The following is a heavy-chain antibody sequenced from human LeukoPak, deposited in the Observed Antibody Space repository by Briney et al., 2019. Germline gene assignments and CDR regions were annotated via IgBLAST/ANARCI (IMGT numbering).Heavy chain of an antibody. D-gene: IGHD4-11*01. Sequence: GGSLRLSCTASGFTFSHYGMHWVRQAPGKGLEWVAVIWSNGTNQYADSVKGRFTISRDNFKNPVSLQMHSLRAEDTAVYYCAKGAQRGFDYSNSLEQWGQGSLVTVSS. CDR3: AKGAQRGFDYSNSLEQ. CDR2: IWSNGTNQ. J-gene: IGHJ4*02. V-gene: IGHV3-33*03. CDR1: GFTFSHYG.